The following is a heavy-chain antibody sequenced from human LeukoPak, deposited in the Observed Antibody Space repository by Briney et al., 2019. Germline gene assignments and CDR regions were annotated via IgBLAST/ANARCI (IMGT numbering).Heavy chain of an antibody. J-gene: IGHJ6*02. V-gene: IGHV1-69*04. D-gene: IGHD2-2*01. CDR3: ARISTPIVVVPAAMNYYYGMDV. CDR1: GGTFSSYA. CDR2: IIPILGIA. Sequence: PWASVKVSCKASGGTFSSYAISWVRQAPGQGLEWMGRIIPILGIANYAQKFQGRVTITADKSTGTAYMELSSLRSEDTAVYYCARISTPIVVVPAAMNYYYGMDVWGQGTTVTVSS.